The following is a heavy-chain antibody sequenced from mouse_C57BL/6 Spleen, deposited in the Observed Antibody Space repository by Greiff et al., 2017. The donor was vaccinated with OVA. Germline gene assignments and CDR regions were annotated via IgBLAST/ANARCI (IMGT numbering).Heavy chain of an antibody. CDR2: IDPSDSYT. D-gene: IGHD4-1*01. CDR3: ARIGETGYWYFDV. J-gene: IGHJ1*03. Sequence: VQLQQSGAELVKPGASVKLSCKASGYTFTSYWMQWVKQRPGQGLEWIGEIDPSDSYTNYNQKFKGKATLTVDTSSSTAYMQLSSLTSEDSAVYYCARIGETGYWYFDVWGTGTTVTVSS. CDR1: GYTFTSYW. V-gene: IGHV1-50*01.